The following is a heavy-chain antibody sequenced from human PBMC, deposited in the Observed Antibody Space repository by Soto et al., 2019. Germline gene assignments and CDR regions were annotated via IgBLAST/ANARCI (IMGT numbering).Heavy chain of an antibody. Sequence: QVQLVQSGAEVKKPGASVKVSCKASGYTFTNYAIHWVRQAPGQRLEWMGWINAGKGNTKYSQKLQGRVTITRDTSASTAYMELSSLTSEDTAAYYCARAGDDCSTTTCYVIDNWGQGTLVTVSS. V-gene: IGHV1-3*01. D-gene: IGHD2-2*01. CDR3: ARAGDDCSTTTCYVIDN. CDR1: GYTFTNYA. CDR2: INAGKGNT. J-gene: IGHJ4*02.